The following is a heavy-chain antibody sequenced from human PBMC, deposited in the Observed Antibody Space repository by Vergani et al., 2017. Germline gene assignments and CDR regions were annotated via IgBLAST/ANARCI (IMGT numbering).Heavy chain of an antibody. V-gene: IGHV1-69-2*01. Sequence: EVPLVQSGAEVKKPGATMKISCKVSGYTFTDHYMHWVKQAPGKGLEWMGLGDPEDGETIYAEKFKGRVTIAADTSTDTAHLELSSLRSEDTAVYYCATPQTVTTGGMEVWGQGTTVIVSS. CDR1: GYTFTDHY. CDR3: ATPQTVTTGGMEV. J-gene: IGHJ6*02. CDR2: GDPEDGET. D-gene: IGHD4-17*01.